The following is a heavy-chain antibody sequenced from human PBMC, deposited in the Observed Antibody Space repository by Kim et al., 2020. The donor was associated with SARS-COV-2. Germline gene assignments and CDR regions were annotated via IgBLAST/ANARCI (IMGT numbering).Heavy chain of an antibody. CDR2: IYPDDSDV. Sequence: GESLKISCQGSGYSFSDYFIDWVRQKPGKGLEWLGVIYPDDSDVTYSPSFKGQVTISVDKSTETSYLQWSSLRASDTATYNYPRRSMNERFLDFWGQDTLVSVSS. V-gene: IGHV5-51*01. J-gene: IGHJ4*02. CDR3: PRRSMNERFLDF. CDR1: GYSFSDYF.